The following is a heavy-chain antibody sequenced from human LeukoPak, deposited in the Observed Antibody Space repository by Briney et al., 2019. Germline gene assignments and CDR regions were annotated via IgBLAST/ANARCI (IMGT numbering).Heavy chain of an antibody. CDR1: GGSISSGDYY. Sequence: PSETLSLTCTVSGGSISSGDYYWSWIRQPPGKGLEWIGYIYYSGSTYYNPSLKSRVTISVDTSKNQFSLKLSSVTAADTAVYYCASPVVVGVYQLRRGDYWGQGTLVTVSS. V-gene: IGHV4-30-4*08. CDR3: ASPVVVGVYQLRRGDY. D-gene: IGHD2-2*01. J-gene: IGHJ4*02. CDR2: IYYSGST.